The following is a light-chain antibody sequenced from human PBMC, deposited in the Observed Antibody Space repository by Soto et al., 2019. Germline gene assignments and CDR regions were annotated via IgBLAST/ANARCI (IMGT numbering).Light chain of an antibody. CDR1: QSVSSY. J-gene: IGKJ4*01. CDR3: QQYDNSPLT. Sequence: EIVMTQSPATLSVSPGERATLSCRASQSVSSYLAWYQQKPGQAPRLLIYGASNRATGIPDRFSGSGSGTDFTLTISRLEPEDFAVYYCQQYDNSPLTFGGGTKVDI. CDR2: GAS. V-gene: IGKV3-20*01.